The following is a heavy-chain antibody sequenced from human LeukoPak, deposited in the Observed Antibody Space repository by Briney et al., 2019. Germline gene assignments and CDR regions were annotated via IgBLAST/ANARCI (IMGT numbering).Heavy chain of an antibody. CDR2: ISGSGGST. V-gene: IGHV3-23*01. CDR1: GFTFSSYG. D-gene: IGHD3-16*02. CDR3: AKDRYEYVWGSYRYTPPDY. Sequence: GGSLRLSCAASGFTFSSYGMSWVRQAPGKGLEWVSAISGSGGSTYYADSVEGRFPISRDNSKNTLYLQMNSLRAEDTAVYDCAKDRYEYVWGSYRYTPPDYWGQGTLVTVSS. J-gene: IGHJ4*02.